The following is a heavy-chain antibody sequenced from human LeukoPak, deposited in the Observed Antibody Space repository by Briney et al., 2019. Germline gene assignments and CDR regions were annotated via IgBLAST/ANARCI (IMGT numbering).Heavy chain of an antibody. D-gene: IGHD3-22*01. CDR3: ARDSHKFDSSGYYPDAFDI. CDR2: ISSSGSSI. J-gene: IGHJ3*02. V-gene: IGHV3-48*03. Sequence: GGSLRLSYAASGFTFSSYGMNWVRQAPGKGLEWVSYISSSGSSIYYADSVKGRFTISRDNAKKSLYLQMHSLRAEDTAVYYCARDSHKFDSSGYYPDAFDIWGQGTMVTVSS. CDR1: GFTFSSYG.